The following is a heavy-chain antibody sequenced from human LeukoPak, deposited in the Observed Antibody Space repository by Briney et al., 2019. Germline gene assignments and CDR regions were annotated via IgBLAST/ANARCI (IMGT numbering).Heavy chain of an antibody. J-gene: IGHJ4*02. Sequence: SETLFLTCTVSGGSISSYFWSWIRQAPGKGLEWIAYIYTSGSTNYNPSLKSRVTISVDTSKNQFSLKLSSVTAADTAVYYCARGPYGGNGGDYWGQGTLVTVSS. CDR2: IYTSGST. CDR3: ARGPYGGNGGDY. V-gene: IGHV4-4*09. D-gene: IGHD4-23*01. CDR1: GGSISSYF.